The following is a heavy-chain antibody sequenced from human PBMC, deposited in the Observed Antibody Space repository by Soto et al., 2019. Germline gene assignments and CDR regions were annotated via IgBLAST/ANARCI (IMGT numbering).Heavy chain of an antibody. D-gene: IGHD6-19*01. J-gene: IGHJ4*02. Sequence: QVQLVESGGGVVQPGRSLRLSCAASGFTFSSYGMHWVRQAPGKGLEWVAVISYDGSNKYYADSVKGRFTISRDNFKNXLYLQMNSLRAEDTAVYYCAKDPGQWLVQGAVVSHWGQGTLVTVSS. CDR1: GFTFSSYG. CDR3: AKDPGQWLVQGAVVSH. CDR2: ISYDGSNK. V-gene: IGHV3-30*18.